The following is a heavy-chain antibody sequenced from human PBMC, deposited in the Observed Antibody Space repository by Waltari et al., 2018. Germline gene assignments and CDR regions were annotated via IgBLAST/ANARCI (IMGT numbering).Heavy chain of an antibody. D-gene: IGHD2-15*01. V-gene: IGHV3-30*02. CDR2: IRYDGSNK. CDR3: AKRDVVVVAASRFDY. J-gene: IGHJ4*02. CDR1: GFTFSSYG. Sequence: QVQLVESGGGVVQPGGSLRLSCAVSGFTFSSYGMHWVRQAPGKGLEWVAFIRYDGSNKYYADSVKGRFTISRDNSKNTLYLQMNSLRAEDTAVYYCAKRDVVVVAASRFDYWGQGTLVTVSS.